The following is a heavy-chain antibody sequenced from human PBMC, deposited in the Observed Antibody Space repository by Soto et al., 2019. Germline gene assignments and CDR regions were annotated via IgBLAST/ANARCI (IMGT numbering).Heavy chain of an antibody. CDR3: AREDDFWSGYLAQ. CDR2: MFYTGST. V-gene: IGHV4-59*01. D-gene: IGHD3-3*01. Sequence: PSETLSLTCTVSGGSISSYYGSWIRQPPGKGLELIGYMFYTGSTNYNPSLKSRVTISIDTSKNQFFLNLSSVTAADTAVYYCAREDDFWSGYLAQWGQGTLVTVSS. J-gene: IGHJ4*02. CDR1: GGSISSYY.